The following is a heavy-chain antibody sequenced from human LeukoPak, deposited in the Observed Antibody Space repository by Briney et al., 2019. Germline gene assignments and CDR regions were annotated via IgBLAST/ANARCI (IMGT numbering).Heavy chain of an antibody. CDR1: GFSFSNYF. CDR2: ITNSGRST. V-gene: IGHV3-11*04. Sequence: GGSLRLSCEASGFSFSNYFVSWIRQAPGKGLEWVSYITNSGRSTNYADAVKGRFTISRDNAKKSVYLEMTDLRVEDTAVYYCAREASGNYHVFDSWGQGTLVTVSS. D-gene: IGHD1-26*01. J-gene: IGHJ4*02. CDR3: AREASGNYHVFDS.